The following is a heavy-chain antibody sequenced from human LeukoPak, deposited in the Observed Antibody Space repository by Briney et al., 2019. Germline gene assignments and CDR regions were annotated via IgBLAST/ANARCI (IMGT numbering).Heavy chain of an antibody. CDR1: GLTFSSAV. CDR2: ISGNGDIT. J-gene: IGHJ6*02. V-gene: IGHV3-23*01. D-gene: IGHD2-21*01. Sequence: GGSLRLSCAASGLTFSSAVMAWVRQSPGKGLEWVASISGNGDITYYTDSVKGRFAISRDNSRNTLFPQLSGLTFDDTAIYYCAKVDIVGSRKPGMDVWGQGTTVTVSS. CDR3: AKVDIVGSRKPGMDV.